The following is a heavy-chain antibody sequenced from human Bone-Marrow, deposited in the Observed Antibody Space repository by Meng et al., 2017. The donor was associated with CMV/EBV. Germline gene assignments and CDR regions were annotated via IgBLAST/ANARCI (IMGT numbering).Heavy chain of an antibody. D-gene: IGHD3-10*01. J-gene: IGHJ3*01. CDR2: INPIGDIT. Sequence: AAVKVSCKASGYIFITDYIHWVRQAPGQGLEWMGIINPIGDITIYAQNFQGRLTMTRDTSTNTVYMELSSLTSEDTAIYCCARDATEQAGNTMVIVAYDAFDVWGQGTVVTVSS. V-gene: IGHV1-46*01. CDR1: GYIFITDY. CDR3: ARDATEQAGNTMVIVAYDAFDV.